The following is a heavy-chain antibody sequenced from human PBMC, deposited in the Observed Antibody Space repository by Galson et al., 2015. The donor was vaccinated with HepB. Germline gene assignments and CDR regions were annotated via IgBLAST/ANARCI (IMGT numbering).Heavy chain of an antibody. CDR3: ARGGGSGSYYNYNYYGMDV. V-gene: IGHV3-30-3*01. CDR1: GFTFSRYA. D-gene: IGHD3-10*01. Sequence: SLRLSCAASGFTFSRYAMHWVRQAPGKGLEWVAVISYDGSNKYYADSVKGRFTISRDNSKNTLYLQMNSLRAEDTAVYYCARGGGSGSYYNYNYYGMDVWGQGTTVTVSS. CDR2: ISYDGSNK. J-gene: IGHJ6*02.